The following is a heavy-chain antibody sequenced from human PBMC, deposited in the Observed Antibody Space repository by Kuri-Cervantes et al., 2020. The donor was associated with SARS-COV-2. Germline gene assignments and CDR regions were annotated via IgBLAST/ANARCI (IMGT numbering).Heavy chain of an antibody. CDR1: GASIGSTDSY. Sequence: SETLSLTCTVSGASIGSTDSYWGWIRQPPGKAKEWIGSIKYSGSTFYNPSLKSRVTFSVDTSTNQFSLKLSSVTAADTAVYYCARVFTASFDFWGQGTLVTVSS. J-gene: IGHJ4*02. V-gene: IGHV4-39*01. CDR3: ARVFTASFDF. CDR2: IKYSGST.